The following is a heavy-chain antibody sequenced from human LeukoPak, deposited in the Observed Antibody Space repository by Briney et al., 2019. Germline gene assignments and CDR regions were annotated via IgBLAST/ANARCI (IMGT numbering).Heavy chain of an antibody. CDR1: GVIFDDYA. J-gene: IGHJ6*02. CDR2: IIADGGRA. D-gene: IGHD1-1*01. Sequence: GGSLRLSCAASGVIFDDYAMHWVRQAPGKGLEWVSVIIADGGRARYADIVRGRFTRSRDNSKNSLYLQMNTLRTDATAFYSCAKDLGTDYYPSGMDVWGQGTTATVSS. V-gene: IGHV3-43*02. CDR3: AKDLGTDYYPSGMDV.